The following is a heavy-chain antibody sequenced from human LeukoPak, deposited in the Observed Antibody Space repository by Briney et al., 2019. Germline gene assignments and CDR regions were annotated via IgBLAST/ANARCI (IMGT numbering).Heavy chain of an antibody. CDR2: ISGSGGST. Sequence: PGRSLRLSCAASGFTFSSYAMSWVRQAPGKGLEWVSAISGSGGSTYYADSVKGRFTISRDNSKNTLYLQMNSLRAEDTAVYYCAKDSEGGDYVNYFDYWGQGTLVTVSS. CDR3: AKDSEGGDYVNYFDY. J-gene: IGHJ4*02. D-gene: IGHD4-17*01. V-gene: IGHV3-23*01. CDR1: GFTFSSYA.